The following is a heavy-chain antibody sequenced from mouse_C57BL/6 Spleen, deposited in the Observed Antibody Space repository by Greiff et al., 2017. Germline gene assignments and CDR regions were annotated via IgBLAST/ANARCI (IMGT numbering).Heavy chain of an antibody. CDR1: GYTFTSYT. CDR2: FNPSSGYT. Sequence: VKLQQSGAELARPGASVKMSCKASGYTFTSYTMHWVKQRPGQGLDWIGYFNPSSGYTKYKQKFKDKATLTADKSSSTAYMQLRSLTSEDSAVYYCARWEGNYVGDWGQGTTLTVSS. V-gene: IGHV1-4*01. CDR3: ARWEGNYVGD. D-gene: IGHD2-1*01. J-gene: IGHJ2*01.